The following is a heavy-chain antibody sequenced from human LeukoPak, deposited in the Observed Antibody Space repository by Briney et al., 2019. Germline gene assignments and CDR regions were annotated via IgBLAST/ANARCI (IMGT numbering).Heavy chain of an antibody. V-gene: IGHV3-48*03. CDR3: ARVMSYDFWSGYSDY. Sequence: GGSLRLSCAASGFTFSSYEMNWVRQAPGKGLEWVSYISSSGSSIYYADSVKGRFTISRDNAKNSLYLQMSSLRAEDTAVYYCARVMSYDFWSGYSDYWGQGTLVTVSS. CDR2: ISSSGSSI. D-gene: IGHD3-3*01. J-gene: IGHJ4*02. CDR1: GFTFSSYE.